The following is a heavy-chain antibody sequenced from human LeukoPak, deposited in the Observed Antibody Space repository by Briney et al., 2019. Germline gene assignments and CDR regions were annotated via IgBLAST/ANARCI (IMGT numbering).Heavy chain of an antibody. CDR2: NYPGDSDT. V-gene: IGHV5-51*01. Sequence: GSLKISRKGSVYSFSNYWIDGLRQLRGKGLEWMWINYPGDSDTRYSPSFQGQVTISADKSISTAYLQWSSLKASDTARYYCARRGYALDYWGQGTLVTVSS. D-gene: IGHD5-12*01. CDR3: ARRGYALDY. CDR1: VYSFSNYW. J-gene: IGHJ4*02.